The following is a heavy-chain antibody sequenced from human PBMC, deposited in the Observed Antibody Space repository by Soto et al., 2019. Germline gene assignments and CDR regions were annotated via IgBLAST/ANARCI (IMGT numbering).Heavy chain of an antibody. D-gene: IGHD3-22*01. Sequence: SETLSLTCTVSGGSISSSSYYWGWIRQPPGKGLEWIGSIYHSGSTYYNPSLKSRVTISVDTSKNQFSLKLSSVTAADTAVYYCARRFNYYDSGAYYYWGQGTPVTVSS. CDR1: GGSISSSSYY. CDR2: IYHSGST. J-gene: IGHJ4*02. CDR3: ARRFNYYDSGAYYY. V-gene: IGHV4-39*01.